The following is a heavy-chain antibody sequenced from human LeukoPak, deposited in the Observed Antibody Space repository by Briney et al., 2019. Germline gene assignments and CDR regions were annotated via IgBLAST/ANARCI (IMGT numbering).Heavy chain of an antibody. Sequence: QLGGSLRLSCTAAGFTFSHYGMHWVRQAPGKGLEWVAVIQNDASTRNYVDSVKGRFTISRDNSENTVFLQMDSLRVEDAAVYYCARELSQIVWGGLDFGGQGTLVSVSS. D-gene: IGHD2-21*01. CDR3: ARELSQIVWGGLDF. CDR2: IQNDASTR. V-gene: IGHV3-33*05. CDR1: GFTFSHYG. J-gene: IGHJ4*02.